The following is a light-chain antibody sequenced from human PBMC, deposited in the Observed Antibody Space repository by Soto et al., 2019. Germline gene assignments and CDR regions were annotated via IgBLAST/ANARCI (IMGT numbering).Light chain of an antibody. J-gene: IGKJ3*01. Sequence: DIQMTQSPSSLSASVGDRVTITCQASQDITNNLNWIQQKPGKALNLVISDASNLETGAPSRFSGSGSGTDFTFTISSLQPEDIGTYFCQQYDNLPLSFGPGTTVEI. CDR2: DAS. V-gene: IGKV1-33*01. CDR1: QDITNN. CDR3: QQYDNLPLS.